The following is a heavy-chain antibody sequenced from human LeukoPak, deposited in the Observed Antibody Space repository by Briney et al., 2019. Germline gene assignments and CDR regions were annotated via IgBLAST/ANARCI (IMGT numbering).Heavy chain of an antibody. CDR3: ARDPRKSSGYQTFDS. D-gene: IGHD3-22*01. J-gene: IGHJ4*01. CDR2: IYYSGTT. Sequence: SETLSLTCKVSGVSMSRYYWSWIRQSPGRGLEWLGYIYYSGTTNYNPFLKGRVTMPLDTSKNYVSLNLTSMTAADTAVYFCARDPRKSSGYQTFDSWGHGILVVVSS. V-gene: IGHV4-59*01. CDR1: GVSMSRYY.